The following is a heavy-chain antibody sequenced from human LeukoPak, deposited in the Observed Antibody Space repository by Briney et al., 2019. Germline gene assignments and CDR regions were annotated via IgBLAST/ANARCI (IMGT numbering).Heavy chain of an antibody. J-gene: IGHJ4*02. Sequence: PSETLSLTCTVSGGSISSYYWSWIRQPPGKGLEWIGYIYDSGSTNYNPSLKSRVTISVDTSKNQFSLKLSSVTAADTAVYYCARDRHPEGSGNTLFDYWGQGTLVTVSS. CDR3: ARDRHPEGSGNTLFDY. CDR2: IYDSGST. CDR1: GGSISSYY. V-gene: IGHV4-59*01. D-gene: IGHD3-10*01.